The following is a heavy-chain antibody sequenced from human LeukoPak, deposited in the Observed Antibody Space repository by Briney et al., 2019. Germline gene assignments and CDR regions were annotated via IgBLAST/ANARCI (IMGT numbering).Heavy chain of an antibody. V-gene: IGHV1-24*01. CDR1: GYTLTELP. D-gene: IGHD3-3*01. CDR2: FDPEDGET. J-gene: IGHJ3*02. Sequence: ASVKVSCKVSGYTLTELPMHWVRQAPGKGLEWMGGFDPEDGETIYAQRFQGRVTMTEDTSTDTAYMELSSLTYEDTAVYYCATLTFFGVVISAFHIWGQGTKVTVSS. CDR3: ATLTFFGVVISAFHI.